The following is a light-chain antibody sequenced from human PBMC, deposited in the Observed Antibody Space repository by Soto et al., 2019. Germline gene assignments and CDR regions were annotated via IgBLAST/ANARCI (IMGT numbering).Light chain of an antibody. V-gene: IGLV2-11*01. CDR3: CSYAGSYPYV. CDR2: DVS. CDR1: SSDVGGYNY. J-gene: IGLJ1*01. Sequence: QSVLTQPRSVSGSPGQSVTISCTGTSSDVGGYNYVSWYQQHPGKAPKLMVYDVSKRPSGVPDRFSGSKSANTASLTISGLQAEDEADYYCCSYAGSYPYVFGTGTKLTVL.